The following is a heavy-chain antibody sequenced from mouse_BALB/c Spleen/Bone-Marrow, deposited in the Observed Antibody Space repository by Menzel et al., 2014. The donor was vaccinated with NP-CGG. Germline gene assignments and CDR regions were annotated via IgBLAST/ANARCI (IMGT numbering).Heavy chain of an antibody. CDR1: GFDFSRYR. V-gene: IGHV4-1*02. CDR2: INPDSGTT. J-gene: IGHJ4*01. Sequence: EVQGVESGGGLVQPGGSLKLSCAASGFDFSRYRMSWVRQAPGKGLEWIGEINPDSGTTNYTPSLKDKFIISRDNAKNTLYLQMSKVRSEDTALYYCARPSRAMDYWGQGTSVTVSS. CDR3: ARPSRAMDY.